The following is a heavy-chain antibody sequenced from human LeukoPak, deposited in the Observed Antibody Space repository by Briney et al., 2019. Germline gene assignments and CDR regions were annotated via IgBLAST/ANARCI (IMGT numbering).Heavy chain of an antibody. Sequence: GGSLRLSCAASGFTFSSYAMSWVRQAPGKGLEWVSAISGSGGSTYYADSVKGRFTISGDNSKNTLYLQMNSLRAEDTAVYYCAKDRTIFGVVPSEFDPWGQGTLVTVSS. D-gene: IGHD3-3*01. CDR3: AKDRTIFGVVPSEFDP. J-gene: IGHJ5*02. V-gene: IGHV3-23*01. CDR2: ISGSGGST. CDR1: GFTFSSYA.